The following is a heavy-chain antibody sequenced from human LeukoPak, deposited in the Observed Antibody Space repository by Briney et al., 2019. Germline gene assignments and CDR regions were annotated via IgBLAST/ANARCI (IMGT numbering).Heavy chain of an antibody. CDR3: AKVFYSGSSYGMDV. CDR1: GFTFSSYG. J-gene: IGHJ6*02. V-gene: IGHV3-30*18. CDR2: ISYDGSNK. D-gene: IGHD1-26*01. Sequence: GGSLRVSRAVSGFTFSSYGMHWVRQAPGKGLEWVAVISYDGSNKYYTDSVKGRFTISRDNSKNMLSLQMNSLRAEDTAVYYCAKVFYSGSSYGMDVWGQGTTVTVSS.